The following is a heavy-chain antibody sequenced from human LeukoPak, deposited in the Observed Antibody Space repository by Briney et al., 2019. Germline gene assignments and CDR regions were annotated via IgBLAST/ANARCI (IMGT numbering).Heavy chain of an antibody. V-gene: IGHV1-69*13. CDR3: ARAGDIVVVPAFH. CDR1: GGTFSSYA. Sequence: GASVKVSCKASGGTFSSYAISWVRQAPGQGLEWMGGIIPIFGTANYAQKFQGRVTITADESTSTAYMELSSLRSEDTAVYYCARAGDIVVVPAFHWGQGNLVTVSS. J-gene: IGHJ4*02. D-gene: IGHD2-2*01. CDR2: IIPIFGTA.